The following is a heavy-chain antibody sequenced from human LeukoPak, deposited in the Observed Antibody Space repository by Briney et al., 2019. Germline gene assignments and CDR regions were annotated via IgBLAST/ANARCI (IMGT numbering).Heavy chain of an antibody. V-gene: IGHV3-7*01. CDR1: GFIFSSYW. Sequence: PGGSLRLSCVASGFIFSSYWMSWVRQAPGKGLEWVANMKEDGSEKYYVDSVKGRFTISRDNAKSSLYLRMKSLRAEDTAVYYCARLRYSSTWLFDYWGQGTLVTVSS. CDR3: ARLRYSSTWLFDY. D-gene: IGHD6-13*01. J-gene: IGHJ4*02. CDR2: MKEDGSEK.